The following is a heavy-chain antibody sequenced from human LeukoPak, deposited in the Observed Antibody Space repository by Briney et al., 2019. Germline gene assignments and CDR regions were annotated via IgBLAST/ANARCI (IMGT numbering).Heavy chain of an antibody. V-gene: IGHV3-48*01. CDR3: ASLVVAATPDWFDP. CDR2: ISSSSSTI. Sequence: GGSLRLSCAASGFTFSSYSMNWARQAPGKGLEWVSYISSSSSTIYYADSVKGRFTISRDNAKNSLYLQMNSLRAEDTAVYYCASLVVAATPDWFDPWGQGTLVTVSS. CDR1: GFTFSSYS. D-gene: IGHD2-15*01. J-gene: IGHJ5*02.